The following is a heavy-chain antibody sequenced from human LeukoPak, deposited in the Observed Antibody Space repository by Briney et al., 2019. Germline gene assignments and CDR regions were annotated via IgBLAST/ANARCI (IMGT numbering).Heavy chain of an antibody. V-gene: IGHV4-61*02. CDR3: YGSNYERRPTTYYYYYYMDV. J-gene: IGHJ6*03. Sequence: SQTLSLTCTVSGGSISSGSYYWSWIRQPAGKGLGWIGRIYTSGSTNYNPSLKSRVTISVDTSKNQFSLKLSSVTAADTALYYCYGSNYERRPTTYYYYYYMDVWGKGTTVTVSS. CDR1: GGSISSGSYY. D-gene: IGHD4-11*01. CDR2: IYTSGST.